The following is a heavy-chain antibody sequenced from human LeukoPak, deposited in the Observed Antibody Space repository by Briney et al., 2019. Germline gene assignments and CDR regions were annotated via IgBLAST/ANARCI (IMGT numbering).Heavy chain of an antibody. D-gene: IGHD6-19*01. CDR1: GFSVSSKY. J-gene: IGHJ4*02. Sequence: AGESLRLSCAASGFSVSSKYMSWVRQAPGKGLEWVSVLYTAGDTYYADSVKGRFTISRDNSKNTLSLQMNSLRPDDTALYYCAGGQMFTSGGFESWGQGALVTVSS. V-gene: IGHV3-53*01. CDR2: LYTAGDT. CDR3: AGGQMFTSGGFES.